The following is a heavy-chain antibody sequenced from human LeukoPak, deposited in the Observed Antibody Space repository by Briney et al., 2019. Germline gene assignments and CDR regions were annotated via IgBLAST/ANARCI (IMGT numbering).Heavy chain of an antibody. J-gene: IGHJ3*02. Sequence: SETLSLTCSVSGGSISGYYWTWIRQPAGKGLEWIGSGTTNYNPSLKSRVTMSVDRSKNQLSLKLRSVTAADTAVYYCARNHDRDAYDICGQGTLVTVSS. CDR1: GGSISGYY. CDR2: GTT. CDR3: ARNHDRDAYDI. D-gene: IGHD3-3*01. V-gene: IGHV4-4*07.